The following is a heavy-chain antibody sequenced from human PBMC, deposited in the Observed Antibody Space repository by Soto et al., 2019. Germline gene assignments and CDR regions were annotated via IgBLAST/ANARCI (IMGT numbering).Heavy chain of an antibody. Sequence: EVQLLESGGSLVLPGGSLRLSCAGSGFTHGFSTYAISWVRQAPGKGLEWVAGISAIGSSTYYGDSVKGRFTISRDNSKDTLYLQMSSLRGEDAAVYFCAKVKRGLLPTLGGGFDSWGRGTLVTVSS. CDR1: GFTHGFSTYA. V-gene: IGHV3-23*01. CDR3: AKVKRGLLPTLGGGFDS. J-gene: IGHJ4*02. D-gene: IGHD3-3*01. CDR2: ISAIGSST.